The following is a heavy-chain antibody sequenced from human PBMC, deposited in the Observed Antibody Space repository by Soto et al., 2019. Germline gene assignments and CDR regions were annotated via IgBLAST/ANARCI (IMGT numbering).Heavy chain of an antibody. CDR3: ATLGGYTFGTADFDY. CDR1: GFTFRDYT. J-gene: IGHJ4*02. CDR2: ILADYNT. V-gene: IGHV3-23*01. Sequence: GGSLRLSCAASGFTFRDYTMSWVRQAPGAALESISAILADYNTYFTDSVRGRFTISREISKNTLYLEMNSLRAEDMSFYYCATLGGYTFGTADFDYWGPGTLVTVSS. D-gene: IGHD5-18*01.